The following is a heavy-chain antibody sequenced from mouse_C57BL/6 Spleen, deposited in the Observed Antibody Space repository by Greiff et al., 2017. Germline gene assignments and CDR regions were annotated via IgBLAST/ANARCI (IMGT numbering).Heavy chain of an antibody. V-gene: IGHV14-4*01. CDR1: GFNIKDDY. J-gene: IGHJ3*01. D-gene: IGHD4-1*01. CDR2: IDPENGDT. CDR3: TTNWDGRFAY. Sequence: EVKLMESGAELVRPGASVKLSCTASGFNIKDDYMHWVKQRPEQGLEWIGWIDPENGDTEYASKFQGKATITADTSSNTAYLQLSSLTSEDTAVYYCTTNWDGRFAYWGQGTLVTVSA.